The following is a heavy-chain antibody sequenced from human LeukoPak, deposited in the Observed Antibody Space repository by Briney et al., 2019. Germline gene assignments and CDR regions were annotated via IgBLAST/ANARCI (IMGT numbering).Heavy chain of an antibody. D-gene: IGHD4-23*01. J-gene: IGHJ4*02. CDR1: GGSISSYY. V-gene: IGHV4-59*08. Sequence: PSETLSLTCTVSGGSISSYYWSWIRQPPGKGLEWIGYIYYSGSTNYNPSLKSRVTISVDTSKNQFSLKLSSVTAADTAVYYCARSFSGKRLRWSNFDYWGQGTLVTVSS. CDR3: ARSFSGKRLRWSNFDY. CDR2: IYYSGST.